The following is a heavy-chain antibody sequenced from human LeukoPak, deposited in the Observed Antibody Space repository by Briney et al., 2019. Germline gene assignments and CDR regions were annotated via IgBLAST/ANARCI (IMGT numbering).Heavy chain of an antibody. Sequence: ASVKVSCKASAYNFRDYYMHWVKQAPGKGPEWMGRVDPQQGETIYGGKFQGRVVLTADTSADTAYMELTTLTSDDTAVYYCTTQFCSGGSCYQDAFHIWGQGTMVTVSS. CDR2: VDPQQGET. CDR1: AYNFRDYY. V-gene: IGHV1-69-2*01. D-gene: IGHD2-15*01. J-gene: IGHJ3*02. CDR3: TTQFCSGGSCYQDAFHI.